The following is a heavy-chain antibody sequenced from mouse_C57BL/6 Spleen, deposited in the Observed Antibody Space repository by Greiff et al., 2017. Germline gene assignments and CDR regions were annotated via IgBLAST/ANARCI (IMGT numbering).Heavy chain of an antibody. D-gene: IGHD3-2*02. Sequence: VQLQQSGAVLARPGASVKLSCKASGYTFTSYGISWVKQRTGQGLEWIGEIYPRSGNTYYNEKFKGKATLTADKSSSTAYMELRSLTSEDSAVYFCARWGGSGPPFDYWGQGTTLTVSS. CDR1: GYTFTSYG. CDR3: ARWGGSGPPFDY. J-gene: IGHJ2*01. V-gene: IGHV1-81*01. CDR2: IYPRSGNT.